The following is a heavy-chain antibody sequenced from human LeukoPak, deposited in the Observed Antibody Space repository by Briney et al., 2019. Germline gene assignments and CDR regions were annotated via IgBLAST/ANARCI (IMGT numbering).Heavy chain of an antibody. Sequence: SETLSLTCIVSGGSISSSSYCWGWIRQPPGKGLEWIGSIYYSGSTYYNPSLKSRVTISVDTSNNQFSLKVRYVTAADTAVYYCARRPINSRAFDYWGQGTLVTVS. D-gene: IGHD5-12*01. V-gene: IGHV4-39*01. CDR2: IYYSGST. CDR3: ARRPINSRAFDY. J-gene: IGHJ4*02. CDR1: GGSISSSSYC.